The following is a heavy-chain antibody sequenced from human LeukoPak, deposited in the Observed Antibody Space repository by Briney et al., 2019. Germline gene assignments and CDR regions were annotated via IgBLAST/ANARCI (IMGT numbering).Heavy chain of an antibody. J-gene: IGHJ4*02. CDR2: ISGSGGNT. D-gene: IGHD6-13*01. V-gene: IGHV3-23*01. CDR1: GFTFTSYA. Sequence: GGSLRLSCAASGFTFTSYAMSWVRQAPGKGLEWVSGISGSGGNTYYADSVKGRFTISRDNSNNTLYLQMISLRAEDTAVYYCARHSRGRWYVFDYWGQGTLVTVSS. CDR3: ARHSRGRWYVFDY.